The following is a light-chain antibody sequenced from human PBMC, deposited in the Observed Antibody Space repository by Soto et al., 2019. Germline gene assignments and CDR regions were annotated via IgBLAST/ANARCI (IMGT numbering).Light chain of an antibody. CDR1: QSININ. Sequence: EVLMTQSPATLSVSPGERVTLSRRASQSININLAWYQQKPGQAPRVLIYGASSRASGIPDRFSGSGSGTDFTLTISRLEHDDFAFYYCQQYHNWPPLTFGGGTKVDIK. V-gene: IGKV3D-15*01. CDR2: GAS. J-gene: IGKJ4*01. CDR3: QQYHNWPPLT.